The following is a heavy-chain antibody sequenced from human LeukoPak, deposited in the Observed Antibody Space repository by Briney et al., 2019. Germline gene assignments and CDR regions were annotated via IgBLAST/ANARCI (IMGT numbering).Heavy chain of an antibody. CDR2: INSDGSST. Sequence: GGSLRLSCAASGFTFSSYWMHWVRQAPGKGLVWVSRINSDGSSTFYADSVKGRFTTSRDNAENTVYLQMNSLRADDTAVYYCARPLWLPGGYYYYGMDVWGQGTTVTVSS. V-gene: IGHV3-74*01. CDR3: ARPLWLPGGYYYYGMDV. CDR1: GFTFSSYW. D-gene: IGHD6-19*01. J-gene: IGHJ6*02.